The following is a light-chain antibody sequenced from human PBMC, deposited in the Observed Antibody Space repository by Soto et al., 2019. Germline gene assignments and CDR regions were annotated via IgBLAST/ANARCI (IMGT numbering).Light chain of an antibody. CDR2: GAS. V-gene: IGKV3-20*01. CDR1: QTVRTNY. CDR3: PQYSDSPLT. Sequence: EIVLTQSPGTLSLSPGERATLSCRASQTVRTNYLAWFQHKPGQAPRLLIYGASSRATGIPDRCSGGGSGTDFTLTISSLEPEDFAVSFGPQYSDSPLTFGGGTKVEIK. J-gene: IGKJ4*01.